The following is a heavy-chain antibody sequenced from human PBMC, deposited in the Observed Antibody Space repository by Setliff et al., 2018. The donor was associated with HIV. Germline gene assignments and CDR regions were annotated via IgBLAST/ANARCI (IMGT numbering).Heavy chain of an antibody. CDR3: AKGDSFVFSYVYPDY. Sequence: PGGSLRLSCAASGFTFSSYEMNWVRQTPGKGLEWVSSITSNLNYKYADSVKGRFTISRENTKNSLYLQMNSLRAEDTAVYYCAKGDSFVFSYVYPDYWGPGTLVTVSS. CDR2: ITSNLNY. J-gene: IGHJ4*02. D-gene: IGHD3-22*01. V-gene: IGHV3-21*01. CDR1: GFTFSSYE.